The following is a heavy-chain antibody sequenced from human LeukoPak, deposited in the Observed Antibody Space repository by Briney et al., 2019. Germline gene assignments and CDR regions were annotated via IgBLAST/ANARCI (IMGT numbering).Heavy chain of an antibody. CDR1: GGSISSSGYY. CDR2: IYYSGST. CDR3: AREYGTMIVVVIPLRYFDY. D-gene: IGHD3-22*01. Sequence: SETLSLTCTVSGGSISSSGYYWGWIRQPPGKGLEWIGSIYYSGSTYYNPSLKSRVTISVDTSKNQFSLKLSSVTAADTAVYYCAREYGTMIVVVIPLRYFDYWGQGTLVTVSS. J-gene: IGHJ4*02. V-gene: IGHV4-39*02.